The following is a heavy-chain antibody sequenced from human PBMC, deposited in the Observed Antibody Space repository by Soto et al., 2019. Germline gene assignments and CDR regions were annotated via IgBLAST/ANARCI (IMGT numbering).Heavy chain of an antibody. Sequence: GESLKISCAASGFTLSSYGMHWVRQAPGKGLEWVAVIWYDGSNKYYADSVKGRFTISRDNSKNTLYLQMNSLRAEDTAVYYCAGLAVAGPFDYWGQGTLVTVSS. CDR1: GFTLSSYG. CDR2: IWYDGSNK. V-gene: IGHV3-33*01. D-gene: IGHD6-19*01. J-gene: IGHJ4*02. CDR3: AGLAVAGPFDY.